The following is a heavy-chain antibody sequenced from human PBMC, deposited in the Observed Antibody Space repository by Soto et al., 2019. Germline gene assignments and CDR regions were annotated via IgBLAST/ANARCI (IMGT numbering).Heavy chain of an antibody. J-gene: IGHJ4*02. D-gene: IGHD4-4*01. CDR3: ASENSNSVLRGDDY. V-gene: IGHV1-69*02. CDR2: IIPIPGIA. CDR1: GGTFSSYT. Sequence: QVQLVQSGAEVKKPGSSVKVSCKASGGTFSSYTISWVRQAPGQGLEWMGRIIPIPGIANYAQKFQGRVTLAADKSTSTAYIELSSLRSEDTAVYYCASENSNSVLRGDDYWGQGTLVTVSS.